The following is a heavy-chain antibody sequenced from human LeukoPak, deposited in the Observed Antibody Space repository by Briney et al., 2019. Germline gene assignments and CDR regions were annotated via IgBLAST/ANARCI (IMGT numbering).Heavy chain of an antibody. CDR1: GFTFSNAW. V-gene: IGHV3-15*01. CDR3: TTDRYYFDWSYNWFDP. J-gene: IGHJ5*02. D-gene: IGHD3-9*01. CDR2: IKSKTDGGTT. Sequence: PGGSLRLSRAASGFTFSNAWMSWVRQAPGKGLEWVGRIKSKTDGGTTDYAAPVKGRFTISRDDSKNTLYLQMNSLKTEDTAVYYCTTDRYYFDWSYNWFDPWGQGTLVTVSS.